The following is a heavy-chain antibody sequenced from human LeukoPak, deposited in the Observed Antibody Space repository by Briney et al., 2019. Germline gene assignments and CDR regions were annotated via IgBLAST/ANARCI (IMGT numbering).Heavy chain of an antibody. CDR1: GFTFSSYD. CDR2: IGVAANT. J-gene: IGHJ4*02. V-gene: IGHV3-13*01. D-gene: IGHD1-26*01. CDR3: ARQNTPHGNFDY. Sequence: GGSLRLSCAASGFTFSSYDMHWVRQATGKGLEWVSAIGVAANTFYSGSVKGRFTISRENAKNSLYLLMTSLRAEDTAVYYCARQNTPHGNFDYWGQGTLVTVSS.